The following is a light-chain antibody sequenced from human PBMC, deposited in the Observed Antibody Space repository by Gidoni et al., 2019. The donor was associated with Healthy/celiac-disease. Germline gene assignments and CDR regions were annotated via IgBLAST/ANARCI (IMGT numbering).Light chain of an antibody. CDR2: NDS. Sequence: SYELTQPPSVSVSPGQTAMINCSGDALPKQYAYWYQPKPGQAPVLVIYNDSERPSGIPERFSGSSSGTTVTLTISGVQAEDEADYYCQSADSSGTYVVFGGGTKLTV. CDR1: ALPKQY. V-gene: IGLV3-25*02. J-gene: IGLJ2*01. CDR3: QSADSSGTYVV.